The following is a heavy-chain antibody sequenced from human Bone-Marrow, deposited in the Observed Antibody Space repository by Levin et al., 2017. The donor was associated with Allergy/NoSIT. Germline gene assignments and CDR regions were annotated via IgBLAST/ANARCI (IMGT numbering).Heavy chain of an antibody. CDR3: ARGSGTQPGRHYYYYNGLDV. Sequence: GESLKISCKLSGYNFYTFWIGWVRQMPGKGLEWMGIIYPSDSDSRYDPSFQGHVTFSVDKATSTAYLQWSSLSTSDTAMYYCARGSGTQPGRHYYYYNGLDVWGQGTTVTVSS. J-gene: IGHJ6*02. CDR2: IYPSDSDS. D-gene: IGHD1-1*01. CDR1: GYNFYTFW. V-gene: IGHV5-51*01.